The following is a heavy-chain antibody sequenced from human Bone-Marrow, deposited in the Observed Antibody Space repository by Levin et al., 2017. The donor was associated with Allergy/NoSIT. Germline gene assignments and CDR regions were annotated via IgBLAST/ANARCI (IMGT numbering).Heavy chain of an antibody. Sequence: SGPTLVKPTQTLTLTCTFSGFSLSTAEVGVGWIRQPPGKALEWLALIYGDGAERYSPSLKSRLTITKDTAKNQVVLTMTNMDPVDTATYYCAQRGQTTTAFDYWGQGTLVTVSS. V-gene: IGHV2-5*02. CDR3: AQRGQTTTAFDY. CDR1: GFSLSTAEVG. CDR2: IYGDGAE. J-gene: IGHJ4*02. D-gene: IGHD1-1*01.